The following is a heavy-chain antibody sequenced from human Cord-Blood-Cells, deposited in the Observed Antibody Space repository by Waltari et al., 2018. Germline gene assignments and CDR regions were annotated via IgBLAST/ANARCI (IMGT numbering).Heavy chain of an antibody. V-gene: IGHV1-18*01. D-gene: IGHD3-16*01. J-gene: IGHJ3*02. CDR1: GYTFTSSG. CDR2: VGEYIGNT. Sequence: QVQLVQSGAEVKKPGASVKVSCKASGYTFTSSGISWVRQAPGQGLEWVGWVGEYIGNTNYAQKLQGRVTMTTDTSRRTAYMELRSLRSDDTAVYYCARERLGGAFDIWGQGTMVTVSS. CDR3: ARERLGGAFDI.